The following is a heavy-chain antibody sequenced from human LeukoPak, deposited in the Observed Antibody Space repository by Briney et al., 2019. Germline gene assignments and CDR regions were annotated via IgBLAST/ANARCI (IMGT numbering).Heavy chain of an antibody. V-gene: IGHV1-18*01. J-gene: IGHJ4*02. Sequence: GASVKVSCKTSGYNFNRYTITWVRQAPGQGLEWMGWVSTSNGDTNYADKFQGRVTMTTETVTRTAYMALRRLRSGDTAMYFCARVSDTSMVPPGFYSWGQGTLVTVTS. CDR3: ARVSDTSMVPPGFYS. CDR2: VSTSNGDT. CDR1: GYNFNRYT. D-gene: IGHD5-18*01.